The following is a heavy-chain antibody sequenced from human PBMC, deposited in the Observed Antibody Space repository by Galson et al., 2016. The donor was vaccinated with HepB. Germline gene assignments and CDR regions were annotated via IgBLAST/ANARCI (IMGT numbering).Heavy chain of an antibody. CDR3: ARDLFGNTFDF. J-gene: IGHJ4*02. CDR2: ITSYNDNP. Sequence: SVKVSCKASGYIFSNYGITWVRQAPGQGLDWMGWITSYNDNPNYAQKFQGRVTMTRDTSTSTAYMELRNLRSDDTAVYYCARDLFGNTFDFWGQGTLVTVSS. CDR1: GYIFSNYG. D-gene: IGHD3-10*02. V-gene: IGHV1-18*01.